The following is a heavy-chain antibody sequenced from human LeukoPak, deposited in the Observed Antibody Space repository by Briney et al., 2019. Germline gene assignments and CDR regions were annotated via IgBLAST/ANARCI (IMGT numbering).Heavy chain of an antibody. J-gene: IGHJ4*02. D-gene: IGHD4/OR15-4a*01. Sequence: PGGSLRLSCTVSGFTVSTNSMSWVRQAPGKGLEWVSFIYSDNTHYSDSVKGRVTISRDNSKKTLYLQMNSLRAEDTAVYYCARRAGAYSHPYDYWGQGTLVTVSS. V-gene: IGHV3-53*01. CDR1: GFTVSTNS. CDR3: ARRAGAYSHPYDY. CDR2: IYSDNT.